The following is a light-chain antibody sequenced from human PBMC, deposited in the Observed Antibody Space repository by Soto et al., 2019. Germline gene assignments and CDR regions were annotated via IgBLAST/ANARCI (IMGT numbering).Light chain of an antibody. Sequence: DSQITQSRSTLSASVVYRFTITCRASQNIRSRLAWFQQKPGKAPKLLIYDASSLQSGVPSRFSGSGSGTDFTLTVSNLQPEDFATYYCQQSYTSRITFGLGPRLEIK. CDR3: QQSYTSRIT. V-gene: IGKV1-5*01. CDR2: DAS. J-gene: IGKJ5*01. CDR1: QNIRSR.